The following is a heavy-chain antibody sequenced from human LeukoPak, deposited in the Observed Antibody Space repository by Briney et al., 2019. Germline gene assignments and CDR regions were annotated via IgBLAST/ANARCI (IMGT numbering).Heavy chain of an antibody. CDR2: IYYSGST. CDR1: GGFISSYY. J-gene: IGHJ4*02. V-gene: IGHV4-59*12. D-gene: IGHD3-10*01. Sequence: PSETLSLTCTVSGGFISSYYWSWIRQPPGKGLEWIGYIYYSGSTYINPSLESRVTISVDTSKNQFSLNLRSVTAADTAIYYCARDRGGASLFDYWGQGTLVTVSS. CDR3: ARDRGGASLFDY.